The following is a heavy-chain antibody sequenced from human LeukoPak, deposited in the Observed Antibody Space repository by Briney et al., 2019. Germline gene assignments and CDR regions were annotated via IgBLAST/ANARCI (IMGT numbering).Heavy chain of an antibody. CDR3: ARDLDGYRSGNGA. V-gene: IGHV3-11*06. CDR2: ISSSSGYT. D-gene: IGHD5-12*01. Sequence: GGSLRLSCAASGFTFSDYYMYWIRQAPGKGLEWVSYISSSSGYTNYADFVKGRFTISRDNAKNTLYLQMNSLRAEDTAVYYCARDLDGYRSGNGAWGQGTLVTVSS. J-gene: IGHJ5*02. CDR1: GFTFSDYY.